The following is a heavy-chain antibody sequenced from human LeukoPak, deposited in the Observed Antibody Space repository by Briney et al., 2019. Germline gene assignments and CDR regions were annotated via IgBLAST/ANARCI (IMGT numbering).Heavy chain of an antibody. CDR2: ISGSGGST. V-gene: IGHV3-23*01. CDR3: AKDARYDSSGYTFDY. D-gene: IGHD3-22*01. J-gene: IGHJ4*02. Sequence: PGGSLRLSCAASGFTFSSYAMSWVRQAPGKGLEWVSAISGSGGSTYYADSVKGRFTISRDNSKNTLYLQMNGLRAEDTAVYYCAKDARYDSSGYTFDYWGQGTLVTVSS. CDR1: GFTFSSYA.